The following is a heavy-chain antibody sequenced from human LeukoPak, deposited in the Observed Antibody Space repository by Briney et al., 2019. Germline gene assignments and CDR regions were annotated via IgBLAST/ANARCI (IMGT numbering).Heavy chain of an antibody. D-gene: IGHD5-18*01. CDR2: IYYSGST. Sequence: KSSETLSLTCTVSGGSISSSSYYWGWIRQPPGKGLEWIGSIYYSGSTYYNPSLKSRVTISVDTSKNQFSLKLSSVTAAYTAVYYCARDLGYVYWGQGTLVTVSS. J-gene: IGHJ4*02. CDR3: ARDLGYVY. V-gene: IGHV4-39*07. CDR1: GGSISSSSYY.